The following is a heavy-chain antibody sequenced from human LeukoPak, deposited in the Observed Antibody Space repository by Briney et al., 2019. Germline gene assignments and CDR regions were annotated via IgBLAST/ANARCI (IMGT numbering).Heavy chain of an antibody. CDR2: ISSSSSTI. CDR1: GFTFSSYS. V-gene: IGHV3-48*01. CDR3: ARDKHSSPDWFDP. D-gene: IGHD6-13*01. J-gene: IGHJ5*02. Sequence: GGSLRLSCAASGFTFSSYSMNWVRQAPGKGLEWVSYISSSSSTIYYADSVKGRFTISRDNAKNSLYLQMNSLRAEDTAVYYCARDKHSSPDWFDPWGQGTLVTVSS.